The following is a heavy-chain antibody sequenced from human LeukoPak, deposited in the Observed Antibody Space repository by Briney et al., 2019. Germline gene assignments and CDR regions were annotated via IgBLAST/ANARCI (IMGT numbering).Heavy chain of an antibody. Sequence: GRSLRLSCAASGSTFSSYATHWVRQAPGKGLEWVAVISYDGSNKYYADSVKGRFTISRDNSKNTLYLQMNSLRAEDTAVYYCAREWELDVDYWGQGTLVTVSS. D-gene: IGHD1-26*01. CDR2: ISYDGSNK. J-gene: IGHJ4*02. CDR3: AREWELDVDY. CDR1: GSTFSSYA. V-gene: IGHV3-30-3*01.